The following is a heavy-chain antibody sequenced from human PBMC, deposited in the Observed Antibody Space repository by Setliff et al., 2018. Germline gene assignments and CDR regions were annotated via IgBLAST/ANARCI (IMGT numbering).Heavy chain of an antibody. J-gene: IGHJ6*03. D-gene: IGHD2-2*01. CDR2: VSYNGKKQ. V-gene: IGHV3-33*03. CDR1: GFTFKSHD. CDR3: AKDRESCSGTSCFYYFMDV. Sequence: PGGSLRLSCGATGFTFKSHDMHWVRQAPGEGLEWVAAVSYNGKKQYYSDSVKGRFIVSRDNSRNTVSLQLNSLKVDDSGVYYCAKDRESCSGTSCFYYFMDVWGKGTTVTVSS.